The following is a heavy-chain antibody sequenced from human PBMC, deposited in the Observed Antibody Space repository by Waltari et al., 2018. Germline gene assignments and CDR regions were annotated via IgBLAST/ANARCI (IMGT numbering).Heavy chain of an antibody. CDR2: INHSGST. CDR3: ARPKWELQSGDAFDI. V-gene: IGHV4-34*01. CDR1: GWSFSGYY. J-gene: IGHJ3*02. Sequence: QVQLPQWGAGLLKPSETLSLTCAVYGWSFSGYYWRGSRRPPGKGLEWIGEINHSGSTNYNPSLKSRVTISVDTSKNQFSLKLSSVTAADTAVYYCARPKWELQSGDAFDIWGQGTMVTVSS. D-gene: IGHD1-26*01.